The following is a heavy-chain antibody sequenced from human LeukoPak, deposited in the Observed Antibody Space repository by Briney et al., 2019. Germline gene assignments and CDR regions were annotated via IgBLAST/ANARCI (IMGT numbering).Heavy chain of an antibody. CDR3: AKAGMATTFFDS. CDR2: ISGGGSTK. V-gene: IGHV3-23*01. Sequence: PGGSLRLSCAASGFTFGTYAMSWVRQAPGKGLEWVSAISGGGSTKYYADSMKGRFTVSRDNSKNTLFLLMGSLRAEDTAVYYCAKAGMATTFFDSWGQGTLVTVSS. CDR1: GFTFGTYA. D-gene: IGHD5-24*01. J-gene: IGHJ4*02.